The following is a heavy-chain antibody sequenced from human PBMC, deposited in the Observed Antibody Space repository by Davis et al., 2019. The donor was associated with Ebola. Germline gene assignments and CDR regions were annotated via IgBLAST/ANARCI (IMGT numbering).Heavy chain of an antibody. D-gene: IGHD4-17*01. CDR1: GASISSRSYY. CDR2: FSYGDNT. V-gene: IGHV4-39*07. Sequence: GSLRLSCTVSGASISSRSYYWGWIRQPPGKGLEWVGSFSYGDNTHYYNPSLRSRVTISVDTSKNQFSLKLSSVTAADTALYYCARVLGNGDLLLDYWGQGTLVTVSS. J-gene: IGHJ4*02. CDR3: ARVLGNGDLLLDY.